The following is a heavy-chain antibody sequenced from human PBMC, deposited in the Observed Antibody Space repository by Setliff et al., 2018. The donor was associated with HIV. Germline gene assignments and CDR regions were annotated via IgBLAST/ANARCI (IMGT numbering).Heavy chain of an antibody. V-gene: IGHV1-69-2*01. J-gene: IGHJ3*02. D-gene: IGHD6-19*01. CDR2: VDPEDDER. CDR3: ATDPTYSIGSPDI. CDR1: GYTFTDYY. Sequence: ASVKVSCKTSGYTFTDYYIHWVQQAPGKGLEWLGRVDPEDDERIYAEKFRGRLTITADTSTHTAHMELTSLRSDDTAVYYCATDPTYSIGSPDIWGQGTMVTVSS.